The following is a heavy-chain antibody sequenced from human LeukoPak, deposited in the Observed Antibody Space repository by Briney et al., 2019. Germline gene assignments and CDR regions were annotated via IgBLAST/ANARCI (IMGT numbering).Heavy chain of an antibody. J-gene: IGHJ6*03. D-gene: IGHD1-14*01. V-gene: IGHV3-53*01. CDR3: AXXGXXXXXXXXXYKSYYYYYMDV. CDR2: IYSGGST. CDR1: GFTVSSNY. Sequence: GGSLRLSCAASGFTVSSNYMSWVRQAPGKGLEWVSVIYSGGSTYYADSVKGRFTISRDKSKNTLYLQMNSLRAEDTDVDYCAXXGXXXXXXXXXYKSYYYYYMDVWGKGTTVTVSS.